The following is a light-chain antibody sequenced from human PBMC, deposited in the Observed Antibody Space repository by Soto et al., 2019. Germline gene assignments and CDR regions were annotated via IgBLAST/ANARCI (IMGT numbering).Light chain of an antibody. CDR3: QQHGSWT. J-gene: IGKJ1*01. CDR2: GAS. Sequence: EIVLTQSPGTLSLFPGERATLSCRASQTISNTYLAWYQQKPGQAPRLLIYGASIRATGIPDRFSGSGSGTDFTLTVSRLEPEDFAVYYCQQHGSWTFGQGTKVEIK. CDR1: QTISNTY. V-gene: IGKV3-20*01.